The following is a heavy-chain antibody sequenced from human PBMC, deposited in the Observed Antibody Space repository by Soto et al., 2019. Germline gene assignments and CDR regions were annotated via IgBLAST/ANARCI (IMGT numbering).Heavy chain of an antibody. CDR3: AKDPLGIDSSGSNWFDP. D-gene: IGHD3-22*01. J-gene: IGHJ5*02. CDR2: ISGSGGST. V-gene: IGHV3-23*01. Sequence: PGGSLRLSCAASGFTFSSYAMSWVRQAPGKGLEWVSAISGSGGSTYYADSVKGRFTISRDNSKNTLYLQMNSLRAEDTAVYYCAKDPLGIDSSGSNWFDPWGQGTLVTVSS. CDR1: GFTFSSYA.